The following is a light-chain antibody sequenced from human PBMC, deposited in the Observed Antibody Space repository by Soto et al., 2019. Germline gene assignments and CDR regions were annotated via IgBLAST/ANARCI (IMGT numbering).Light chain of an antibody. CDR3: QQYGSSPYT. CDR1: QSVTSNY. CDR2: GAS. Sequence: EIVLTQSPGTLSLSPGERATLSCRASQSVTSNYLAWYQXXXXXAPRLLIYGASNRATGIPDRFSGSGSGXDXXLTISRLEPEDSAVYHCQQYGSSPYTFGQGTKLEIK. V-gene: IGKV3-20*01. J-gene: IGKJ2*01.